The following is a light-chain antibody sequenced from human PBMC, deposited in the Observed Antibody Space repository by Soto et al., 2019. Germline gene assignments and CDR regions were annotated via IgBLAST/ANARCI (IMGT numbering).Light chain of an antibody. Sequence: DIQMTQSPSSLSASVGDRVTITCRASQSISSYLNWYQQKPGKDPKLLIYAASSLQSGVPSRFSGSSSGTDFTLTISSLQPEDFATYYCQQSYSTPLFTFGPGTKVDIK. CDR2: AAS. CDR1: QSISSY. V-gene: IGKV1-39*01. CDR3: QQSYSTPLFT. J-gene: IGKJ3*01.